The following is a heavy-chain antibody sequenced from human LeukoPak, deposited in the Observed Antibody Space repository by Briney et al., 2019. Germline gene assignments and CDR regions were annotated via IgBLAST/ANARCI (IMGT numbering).Heavy chain of an antibody. V-gene: IGHV5-51*01. D-gene: IGHD4-17*01. CDR2: IYPDSSHT. Sequence: GESLKISCKGFGYTSSGYWIAWVRQTPGKGLDWMGIIYPDSSHTIYSPSFEGQVTISADKSINTAYLQWSSLKASDTAIYYCARQASAVPTIREVWFDPWGQGTLVTVSS. CDR1: GYTSSGYW. CDR3: ARQASAVPTIREVWFDP. J-gene: IGHJ5*02.